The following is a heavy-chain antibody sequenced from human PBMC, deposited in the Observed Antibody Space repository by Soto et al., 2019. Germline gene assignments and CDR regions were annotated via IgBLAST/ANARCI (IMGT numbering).Heavy chain of an antibody. D-gene: IGHD3-10*01. Sequence: GGSLRLSCAASGFTVSSNYMIWVRQAPGKGLEWVSVIYSGGSTYYADSVKGRFTISRDNSKNTLYLQMNSLRAEDTAVYYCARGTPGLLWFGETLYYYGMDVWGQGTTVTVSS. J-gene: IGHJ6*02. CDR3: ARGTPGLLWFGETLYYYGMDV. CDR2: IYSGGST. CDR1: GFTVSSNY. V-gene: IGHV3-53*01.